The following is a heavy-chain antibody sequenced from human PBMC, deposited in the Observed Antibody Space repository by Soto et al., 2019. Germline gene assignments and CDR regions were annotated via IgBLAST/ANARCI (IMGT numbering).Heavy chain of an antibody. CDR3: AREGAHYTPLDH. CDR2: INVGNGNT. J-gene: IGHJ4*02. Sequence: GXSGKVCFKASGYTFTDYAIHWVRQAPGQGLEWMGWINVGNGNTGYSRKFQGRVTNVRDMSASTAYIEVTSLTSEDTAIYYCAREGAHYTPLDHWGQGTLVTVSS. CDR1: GYTFTDYA. V-gene: IGHV1-3*01. D-gene: IGHD2-15*01.